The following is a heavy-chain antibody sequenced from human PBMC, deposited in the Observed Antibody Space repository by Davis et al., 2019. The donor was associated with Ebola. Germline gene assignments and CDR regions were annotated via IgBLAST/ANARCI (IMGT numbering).Heavy chain of an antibody. J-gene: IGHJ4*02. CDR1: GNSFNSHW. CDR2: IYPGDSDT. D-gene: IGHD6-13*01. V-gene: IGHV5-51*01. CDR3: ARLAAARMRSGLYY. Sequence: GESLKISCQDSGNSFNSHWIGWVRQMPGKGLEWMGIIYPGDSDTRYSPSFQGQVTISADKSISTAYLQWSSLKASDTAMYYCARLAAARMRSGLYYWGQGTLVTVSS.